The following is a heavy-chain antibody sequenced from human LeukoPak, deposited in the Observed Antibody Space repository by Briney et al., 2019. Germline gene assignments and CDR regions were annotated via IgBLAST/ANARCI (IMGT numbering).Heavy chain of an antibody. Sequence: SETLSLTCSVSSSSISGDYFWTWIRQSPGKGLEWMGTFHHSGSTYYNPSLKSRVIILSDASKNHFSLNLRSVTAVDTAVYYCASATHLSVLGDYWGHGTLVTVSS. CDR3: ASATHLSVLGDY. CDR2: FHHSGST. CDR1: SSSISGDYF. D-gene: IGHD5/OR15-5a*01. J-gene: IGHJ4*01. V-gene: IGHV4-38-2*02.